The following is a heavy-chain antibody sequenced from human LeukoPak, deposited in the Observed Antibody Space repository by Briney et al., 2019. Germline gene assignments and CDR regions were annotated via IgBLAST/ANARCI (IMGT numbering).Heavy chain of an antibody. CDR2: ISGSGTTI. J-gene: IGHJ6*02. CDR3: ARDGDITPTDV. D-gene: IGHD2-15*01. V-gene: IGHV3-48*03. CDR1: GFSLSSYE. Sequence: GGSLRLSCAASGFSLSSYEMNWVRQAPGKGLEWVSYISGSGTTIYYADSVKGRFTISRDNSKNTLYLQMNSLRAEDTAVYYCARDGDITPTDVWGQGTTVTVSS.